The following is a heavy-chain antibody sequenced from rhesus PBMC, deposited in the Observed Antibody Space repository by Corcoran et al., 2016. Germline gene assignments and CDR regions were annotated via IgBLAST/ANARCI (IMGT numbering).Heavy chain of an antibody. J-gene: IGHJ5-1*01. D-gene: IGHD2-15*01. Sequence: QVQLQESGPGLVKPSETLPLTCAVSGSSISSNYWSWIRQAPGKGLEWIGRIYGSGGITDSNTSLKSRVTISTDTSKNQFSLKLSSVTAADTAVYYCARQGCSSTYCSSDNRFDVWGPGVLVTVSS. V-gene: IGHV4S2*01. CDR3: ARQGCSSTYCSSDNRFDV. CDR2: IYGSGGIT. CDR1: GSSISSNY.